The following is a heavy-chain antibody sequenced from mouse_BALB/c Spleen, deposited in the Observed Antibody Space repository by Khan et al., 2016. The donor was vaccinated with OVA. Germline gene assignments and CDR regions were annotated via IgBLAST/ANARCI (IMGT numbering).Heavy chain of an antibody. D-gene: IGHD1-2*01. CDR2: IDPATGNT. Sequence: VQLQQSGAELVKPGASVKLSCTASGFNIKDTYMHWVKQRPEQGLEWIGRIDPATGNTKYDPKFQGKATIIADTSSNTAYLHLSSLTSEDTAVYYCARTEIHYYGSDAMDYGGQGTSVTVSS. CDR3: ARTEIHYYGSDAMDY. V-gene: IGHV14-3*02. CDR1: GFNIKDTY. J-gene: IGHJ4*01.